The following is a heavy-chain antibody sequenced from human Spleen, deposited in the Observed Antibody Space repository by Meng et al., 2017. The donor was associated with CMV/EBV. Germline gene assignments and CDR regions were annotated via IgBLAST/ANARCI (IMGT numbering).Heavy chain of an antibody. CDR2: IRNSDSTI. Sequence: GGSLRLSCAASGFIFSSYETNWVRQAPGKGLEWISYIRNSDSTIYYADSVKGRFTISTDNAKNSLYLQMNSLRGEDTAVYYCVRGSSRFCTSTSCYNLDYWGQGALVTVSS. CDR1: GFIFSSYE. J-gene: IGHJ4*02. CDR3: VRGSSRFCTSTSCYNLDY. V-gene: IGHV3-48*03. D-gene: IGHD2-2*02.